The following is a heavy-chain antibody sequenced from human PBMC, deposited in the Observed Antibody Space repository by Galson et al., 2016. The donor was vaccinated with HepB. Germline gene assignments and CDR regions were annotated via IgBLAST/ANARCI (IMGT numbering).Heavy chain of an antibody. CDR3: ARGGSRPIDY. D-gene: IGHD1-26*01. CDR1: GFTFNSHW. J-gene: IGHJ4*02. V-gene: IGHV3-74*01. Sequence: SLRLSCAASGFTFNSHWMRWVRQAPGKGLVWVSRIKTDGSSTRYADSVKGRFTIARDNAKNTLYLQMNSLRAEDTAVYYCARGGSRPIDYWGQGTLVTVSS. CDR2: IKTDGSST.